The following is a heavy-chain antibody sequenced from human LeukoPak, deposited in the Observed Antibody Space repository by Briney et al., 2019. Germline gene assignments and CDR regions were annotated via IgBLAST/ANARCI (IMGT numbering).Heavy chain of an antibody. CDR1: GFTLSSYE. CDR2: IEYSGGSA. J-gene: IGHJ3*02. Sequence: SGGSLRLSCIVSGFTLSSYEMSWIRQAPGKGLEWVASIEYSGGSAYYADSVKGRFTISRDNSKNTLYLQMNSLRAEDTAVYYCAKEWRARYYDSSGRPLDAFDIWGQGTMVTVSS. D-gene: IGHD3-22*01. CDR3: AKEWRARYYDSSGRPLDAFDI. V-gene: IGHV3-23*01.